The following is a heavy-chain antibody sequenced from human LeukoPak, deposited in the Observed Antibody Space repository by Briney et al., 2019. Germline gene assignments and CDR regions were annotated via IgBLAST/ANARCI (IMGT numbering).Heavy chain of an antibody. Sequence: SETLSLTCTVSGGSISSGSYYWSWLRQPAGKGLEWIGRIYTSGSTNYNPSLKSRVTISVDTSKNQFSLKLSSVTAADTAVYYCATGGYLTLFDYWGQGTLVTVSS. J-gene: IGHJ4*02. CDR1: GGSISSGSYY. CDR2: IYTSGST. D-gene: IGHD3-16*01. V-gene: IGHV4-61*02. CDR3: ATGGYLTLFDY.